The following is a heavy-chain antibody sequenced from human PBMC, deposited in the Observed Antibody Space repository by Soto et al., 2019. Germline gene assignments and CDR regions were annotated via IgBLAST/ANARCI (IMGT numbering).Heavy chain of an antibody. CDR3: ARDKGSSSWHSFDY. CDR1: GFTFSSYN. Sequence: TASGFTFSSYNMNWVRQAPGRGLEWVSYITDSSSTIQYADSVKGRFTTSRDNGKNSLYLQMNSLRAEDTAVYYCARDKGSSSWHSFDYWGQGTLVTVSS. D-gene: IGHD2-2*01. V-gene: IGHV3-48*01. J-gene: IGHJ4*02. CDR2: ITDSSSTI.